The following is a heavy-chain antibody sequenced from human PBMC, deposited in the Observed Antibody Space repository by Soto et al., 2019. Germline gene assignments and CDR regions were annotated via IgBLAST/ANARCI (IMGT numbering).Heavy chain of an antibody. CDR2: IYYSGST. J-gene: IGHJ6*02. CDR1: GGSISSGDYY. D-gene: IGHD2-21*01. CDR3: ARYRVGRIWWQDTV. V-gene: IGHV4-30-4*01. Sequence: QVQLQESGPGLVKPSQTLSLTCTVSGGSISSGDYYWSWLRQPPGKGLEWIGYIYYSGSTYYNPSLKSRVTISVDTSKDQSSRKLSSVTAADTAVDYCARYRVGRIWWQDTVWGQGTKVTVSS.